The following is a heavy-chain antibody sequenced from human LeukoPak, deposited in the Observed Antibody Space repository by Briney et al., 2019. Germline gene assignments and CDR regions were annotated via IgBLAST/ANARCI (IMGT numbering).Heavy chain of an antibody. CDR2: INHSGST. Sequence: SETLSLTCAVYGGSFSGYYWSWIRQPPGKGLEWIGEINHSGSTNYNSSLKSRVTISVDTSKNQFSLKLSSVTAADTAVYYCAKDGSWELYSINWFDPWGQGTLVTVSS. CDR1: GGSFSGYY. V-gene: IGHV4-34*01. CDR3: AKDGSWELYSINWFDP. J-gene: IGHJ5*02. D-gene: IGHD1-26*01.